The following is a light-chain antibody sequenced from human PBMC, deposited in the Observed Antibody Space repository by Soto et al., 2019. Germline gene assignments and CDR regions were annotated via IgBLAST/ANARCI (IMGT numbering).Light chain of an antibody. Sequence: DIVMTQSPDSLAVSLGERATINCKSSQSVLYSSNNKNYLAWYQQKPRQPPKLLIYWASARESGVPDRFSGSGSGTNFTLTISSVQAEDVAVYYCQQYYGTPLTFGGGTKVEIK. CDR3: QQYYGTPLT. CDR1: QSVLYSSNNKNY. J-gene: IGKJ4*01. V-gene: IGKV4-1*01. CDR2: WAS.